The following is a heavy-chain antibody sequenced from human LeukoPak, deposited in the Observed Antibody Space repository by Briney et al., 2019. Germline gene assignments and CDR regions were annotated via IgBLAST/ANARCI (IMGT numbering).Heavy chain of an antibody. D-gene: IGHD3-22*01. J-gene: IGHJ4*02. CDR2: ISWNSGSI. CDR3: ARLLLGLRYYDSSGYYDY. V-gene: IGHV3-9*01. CDR1: GFTFDDYA. Sequence: QTGGSLSLSCAASGFTFDDYAMHWVRQAPGKGVEGVSGISWNSGSIGYADSVKGRFTISRDNAKNSLYLQMNSLRAEDTALYYCARLLLGLRYYDSSGYYDYWGQGTLVTVSS.